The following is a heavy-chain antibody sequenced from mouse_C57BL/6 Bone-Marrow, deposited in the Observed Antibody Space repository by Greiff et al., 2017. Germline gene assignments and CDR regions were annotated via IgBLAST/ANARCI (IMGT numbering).Heavy chain of an antibody. CDR2: INPSSGYP. D-gene: IGHD2-2*01. CDR1: GYTFTSYT. CDR3: ARSGLPGVDY. Sequence: QVQLQQSGAELARPGASVKMSCKASGYTFTSYTMHWVKQRPGQGLEWIGYINPSSGYPKYNQKFKDKATLTADKSSNTAYMQLSSLTSEDSAVXYCARSGLPGVDYWGQGTSVTVSS. V-gene: IGHV1-4*01. J-gene: IGHJ4*01.